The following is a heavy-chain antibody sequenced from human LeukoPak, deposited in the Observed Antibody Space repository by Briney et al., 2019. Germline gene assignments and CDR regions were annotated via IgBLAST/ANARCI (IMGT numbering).Heavy chain of an antibody. CDR1: GGSISSGDYY. Sequence: SETLSLTCTVSGGSISSGDYYWSWIRQPPGTGLGWIGYIYYSGSTYYNPSLKSRVTISVDTSKNQFSLKLSSVTAADTAVYYCARVSPYYGTGGDYWGQGTLVTVSS. CDR2: IYYSGST. D-gene: IGHD3-10*01. V-gene: IGHV4-30-4*08. CDR3: ARVSPYYGTGGDY. J-gene: IGHJ4*02.